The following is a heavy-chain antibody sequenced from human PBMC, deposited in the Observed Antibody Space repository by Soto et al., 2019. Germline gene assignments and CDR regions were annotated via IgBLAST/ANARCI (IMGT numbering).Heavy chain of an antibody. CDR3: AKDLLGPGRAYGMDV. J-gene: IGHJ6*02. Sequence: PGGSLRLSCAASGFTLSNYVMNWVRQAPGKGLEWISCIGSSSVTIFHADSVKGRFTISRDSAKNSLYLQMNSLRAEDTAVYYCAKDLLGPGRAYGMDVWGQGTTVTVSS. CDR1: GFTLSNYV. V-gene: IGHV3-48*01. CDR2: IGSSSVTI. D-gene: IGHD7-27*01.